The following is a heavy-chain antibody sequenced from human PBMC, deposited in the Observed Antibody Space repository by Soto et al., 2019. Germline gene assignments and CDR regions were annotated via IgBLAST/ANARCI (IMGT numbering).Heavy chain of an antibody. D-gene: IGHD3-9*01. CDR2: IYYSGST. CDR3: ARAYYDILTGQPRGYYYYGMDV. CDR1: GGSISSGDYY. V-gene: IGHV4-30-4*01. J-gene: IGHJ6*02. Sequence: SETLSLTCTVSGGSISSGDYYWSWIRQPPGKGLEWIGYIYYSGSTYYNPSLKSRVTISVDTSKNQFSLKLSSVTAADTAVYYCARAYYDILTGQPRGYYYYGMDVWGQGTTVTVSS.